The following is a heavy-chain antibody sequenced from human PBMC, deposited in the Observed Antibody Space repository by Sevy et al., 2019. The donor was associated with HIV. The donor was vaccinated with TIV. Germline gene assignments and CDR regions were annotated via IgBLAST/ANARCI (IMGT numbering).Heavy chain of an antibody. V-gene: IGHV3-23*01. CDR3: AKDRLGSSWYDSLDV. CDR2: ISGSGGST. CDR1: GFTFSSYA. D-gene: IGHD6-13*01. J-gene: IGHJ6*02. Sequence: GRSLRLSCAASGFTFSSYAMSWVRQAPGKGLEWVSAISGSGGSTYYADSVKGRFTISRDNSKNTLYLQMNSLRAEDTAVYYCAKDRLGSSWYDSLDVWGQGTTVTVSS.